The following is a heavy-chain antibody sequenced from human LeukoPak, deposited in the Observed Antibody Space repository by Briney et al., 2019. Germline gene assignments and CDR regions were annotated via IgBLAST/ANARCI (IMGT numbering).Heavy chain of an antibody. CDR1: GFTFSSYS. CDR3: ARSSGYPKRYFDY. D-gene: IGHD3-22*01. CDR2: ITASGTAM. Sequence: GGSLRLSCAASGFTFSSYSMNWVRQAPGKGLEWVSHITASGTAMFYADSVKGRFTISRDNSKNTLYLQMNSLRAEDTAVYYCARSSGYPKRYFDYWGQGTLVTVSS. J-gene: IGHJ4*02. V-gene: IGHV3-48*01.